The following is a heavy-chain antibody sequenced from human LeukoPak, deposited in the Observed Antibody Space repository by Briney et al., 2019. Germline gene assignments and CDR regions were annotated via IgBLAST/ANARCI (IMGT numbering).Heavy chain of an antibody. CDR3: TKEGDRYYHYYMDV. V-gene: IGHV3-23*01. CDR1: GFTFSSYV. D-gene: IGHD2-21*02. Sequence: GGSLRLSCAASGFTFSSYVMSWVRQAPEEGLEWVSRLSGSDGGTYYADSVKGRFTISRDNSKNTLYLHMNSRRAEDTAIYYCTKEGDRYYHYYMDVGGEGTTVTVSS. CDR2: LSGSDGGT. J-gene: IGHJ6*03.